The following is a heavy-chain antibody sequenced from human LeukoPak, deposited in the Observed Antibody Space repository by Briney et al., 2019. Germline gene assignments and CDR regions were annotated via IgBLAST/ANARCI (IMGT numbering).Heavy chain of an antibody. V-gene: IGHV4-31*03. CDR2: IYYSGST. Sequence: SETLSLTCTVSGGSISSSSYYWSWIRQHPGKGLEWIGYIYYSGSTYYNPSLKSRVTISVDTSKNQFSLKLSSVTAADTAVYYCARDLSRQYSSSWYVGVVDYWGQGTLVTVSS. CDR1: GGSISSSSYY. CDR3: ARDLSRQYSSSWYVGVVDY. D-gene: IGHD6-13*01. J-gene: IGHJ4*02.